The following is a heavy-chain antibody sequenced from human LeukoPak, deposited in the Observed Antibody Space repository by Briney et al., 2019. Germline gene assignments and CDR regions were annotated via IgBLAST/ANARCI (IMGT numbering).Heavy chain of an antibody. J-gene: IGHJ6*03. D-gene: IGHD1-14*01. Sequence: KPGGSLRLSCAASGFTFSSYSMNWVRQAPGKGLEWVSSISSSSSYIYYADSVKGRFTISRDNAKNSLYLQMNSLRAEDTAVYYCARDLFWVGKDITSENYYYYMDVWGKGTTVTVSS. CDR3: ARDLFWVGKDITSENYYYYMDV. CDR2: ISSSSSYI. CDR1: GFTFSSYS. V-gene: IGHV3-21*01.